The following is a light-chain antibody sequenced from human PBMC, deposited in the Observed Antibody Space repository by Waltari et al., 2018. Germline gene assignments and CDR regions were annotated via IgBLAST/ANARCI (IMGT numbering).Light chain of an antibody. CDR1: QSISGN. J-gene: IGKJ4*01. CDR2: DAS. V-gene: IGKV1-39*01. Sequence: DIQMTQSPSSLSASVGDRVIITCRASQSISGNLNWYQQKAGKPPKILIHDASTLQSGVPSRFSGRGSGTEYTLTSRCLQVDDFATYYCPQDYTVPLPFGGGSKVE. CDR3: PQDYTVPLP.